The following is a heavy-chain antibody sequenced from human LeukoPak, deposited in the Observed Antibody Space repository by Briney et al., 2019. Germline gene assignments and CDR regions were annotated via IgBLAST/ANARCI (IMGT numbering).Heavy chain of an antibody. Sequence: SMMISSNGSGYSFISYCFCWLSQMPATNRVGMRIIYPGDSGTRYSPSFQGQVTISADKSISTAYLQWSSLKASDTAMYYCARHSSSLGFDYWGQGTLVTVSS. CDR1: GYSFISYC. J-gene: IGHJ4*02. CDR3: ARHSSSLGFDY. V-gene: IGHV5-51*01. CDR2: IYPGDSGT. D-gene: IGHD6-13*01.